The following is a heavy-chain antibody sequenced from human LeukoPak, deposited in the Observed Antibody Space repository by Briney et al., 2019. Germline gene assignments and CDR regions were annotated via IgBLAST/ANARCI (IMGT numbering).Heavy chain of an antibody. CDR3: AASSGSGNYFAY. J-gene: IGHJ4*01. D-gene: IGHD3-10*01. V-gene: IGHV4-59*01. CDR2: NSYSGSA. CDR1: DGSIRSYY. Sequence: SETLSLTCTVSDGSIRSYYWNWVRQPPGKGLEWIGYNSYSGSANYNPSLQSRVPIWIDASRNQSALKLSSVTAADTAVYYCAASSGSGNYFAYWGRGMLVTVAS.